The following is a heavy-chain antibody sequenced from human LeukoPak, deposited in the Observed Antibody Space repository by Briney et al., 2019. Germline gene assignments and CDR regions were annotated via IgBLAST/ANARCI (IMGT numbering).Heavy chain of an antibody. CDR2: INSDGSST. CDR3: ARDQGGYSYGHDY. D-gene: IGHD5-18*01. Sequence: GGSLRLSCAASGFTFSSYWMHWVRHAPGKGLVWVSRINSDGSSTSYADSVKGRFTISRDNAKNTLYLQMNSLRAEDTAVYYCARDQGGYSYGHDYWGQGTLVTVSS. J-gene: IGHJ4*02. CDR1: GFTFSSYW. V-gene: IGHV3-74*01.